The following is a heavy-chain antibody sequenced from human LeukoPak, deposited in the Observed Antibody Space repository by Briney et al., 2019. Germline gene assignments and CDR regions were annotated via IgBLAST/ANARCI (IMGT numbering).Heavy chain of an antibody. CDR1: GDSITSNDFY. Sequence: SETLSLTCTVSGDSITSNDFYWGWIRQAPGKGLEWIGSIHYSGTTYYNPSLKSRVTISVDTSKNQFSLKLSSVTAADTAVYYCARTGGNSDYYYYYYMDVWGKGTTVTVSS. J-gene: IGHJ6*03. V-gene: IGHV4-39*07. D-gene: IGHD4-23*01. CDR3: ARTGGNSDYYYYYYMDV. CDR2: IHYSGTT.